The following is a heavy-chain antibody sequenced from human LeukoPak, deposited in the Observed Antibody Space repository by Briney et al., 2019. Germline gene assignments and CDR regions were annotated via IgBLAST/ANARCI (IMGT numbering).Heavy chain of an antibody. V-gene: IGHV3-23*01. J-gene: IGHJ4*02. CDR3: PRKYDSSGYYDY. CDR2: ISSTGAGT. Sequence: PGGSLRLSCAASGFTFDSYAMSWVRQAPGKGLEWVSAISSTGAGTYYADSVKGRFTISRDNSKNTLYLQMDSLRADDTAVYYCPRKYDSSGYYDYWGQGTLVTVSS. CDR1: GFTFDSYA. D-gene: IGHD3-22*01.